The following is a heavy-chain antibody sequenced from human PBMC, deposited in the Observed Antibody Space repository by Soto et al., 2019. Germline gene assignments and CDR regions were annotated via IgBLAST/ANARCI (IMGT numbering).Heavy chain of an antibody. J-gene: IGHJ4*02. V-gene: IGHV4-59*01. CDR3: ARADFWSGFYAFEH. CDR1: GDSIRSYY. D-gene: IGHD3-3*01. Sequence: PSEALSLPRSVSGDSIRSYYWNWMRQTPGKGLEWIGYFYYSGSTNYNPSLNDRVTISADTPKNQFSLRLTSVTAADTAVYYCARADFWSGFYAFEHWGPGLLVPVSS. CDR2: FYYSGST.